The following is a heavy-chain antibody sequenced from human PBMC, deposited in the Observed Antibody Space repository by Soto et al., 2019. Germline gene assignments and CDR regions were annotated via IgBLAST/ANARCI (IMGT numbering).Heavy chain of an antibody. V-gene: IGHV3-30*18. J-gene: IGHJ4*02. D-gene: IGHD5-18*01. CDR2: ISYDGSNK. Sequence: QVQLVESGGGVVQPGRSLRLSCAASGFTFSSYGMHWVRQAPGKGLEWVAVISYDGSNKYYADSVKGRFTISRDNSKNTRDLQMNSLGAEDTAVYYCAKGGYSYGYVTDYWGQGTLVTVSS. CDR3: AKGGYSYGYVTDY. CDR1: GFTFSSYG.